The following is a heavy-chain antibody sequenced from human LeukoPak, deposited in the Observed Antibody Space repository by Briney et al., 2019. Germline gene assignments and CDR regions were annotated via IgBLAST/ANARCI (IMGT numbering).Heavy chain of an antibody. V-gene: IGHV3-64*01. J-gene: IGHJ4*02. D-gene: IGHD2-21*02. CDR1: GFTFSTYP. CDR3: VKDLSDRDVDY. Sequence: GGSLRLSCAASGFTFSTYPMHWVRQAPGKGLEYVSAISGDGRSTLYANSVKGRFTISRDNSKNTLYLQMNSLRVEDTAVYFCVKDLSDRDVDYWGQGTLVTVSS. CDR2: ISGDGRST.